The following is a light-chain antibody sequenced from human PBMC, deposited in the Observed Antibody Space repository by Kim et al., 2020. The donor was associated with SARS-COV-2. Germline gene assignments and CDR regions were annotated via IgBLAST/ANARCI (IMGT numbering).Light chain of an antibody. J-gene: IGKJ4*01. Sequence: SVGDSVTITCRASQSISSWLAWYQQKPGNAPKVLIYDASSLKSGVPSRFSGSGSGREFTLTISSLQPDDFATYYCQQYNSDSSVTFGGGTKVDIK. CDR1: QSISSW. CDR3: QQYNSDSSVT. V-gene: IGKV1-5*01. CDR2: DAS.